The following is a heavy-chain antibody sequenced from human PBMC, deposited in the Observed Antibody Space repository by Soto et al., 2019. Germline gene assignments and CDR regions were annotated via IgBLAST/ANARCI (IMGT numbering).Heavy chain of an antibody. CDR2: IYSGGST. V-gene: IGHV3-53*01. CDR1: GFTVSSNY. J-gene: IGHJ6*02. D-gene: IGHD2-2*01. CDR3: ARGNCSSTSCRNYYYYGMDV. Sequence: GGSLRLSCAASGFTVSSNYMSWVRQAPGKGLEWVSVIYSGGSTYYADSVKGRFTISRDNSKNTLYLQMNSLRAEDMAVYYCARGNCSSTSCRNYYYYGMDVWGQGTTVTVSS.